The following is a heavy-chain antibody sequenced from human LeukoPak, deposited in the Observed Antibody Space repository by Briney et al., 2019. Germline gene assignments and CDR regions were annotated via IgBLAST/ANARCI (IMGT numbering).Heavy chain of an antibody. CDR2: ISGSGSST. CDR1: GFFFRNYA. J-gene: IGHJ4*02. Sequence: GGSLRLSCVVSGFFFRNYAMSWVRQAPGKGLEWVSAISGSGSSTYYADSVKGRFTISRDNSKNTLYLQMNSLRAEDTAVYYCANHLAVKFDYWGQGTLVTVSS. CDR3: ANHLAVKFDY. D-gene: IGHD2-15*01. V-gene: IGHV3-23*01.